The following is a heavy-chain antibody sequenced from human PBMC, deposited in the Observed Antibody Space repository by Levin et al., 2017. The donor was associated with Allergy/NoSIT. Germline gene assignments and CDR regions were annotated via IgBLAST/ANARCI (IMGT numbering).Heavy chain of an antibody. CDR2: INHSGST. CDR1: GGSFSGYY. J-gene: IGHJ4*02. V-gene: IGHV4-34*01. Sequence: TSETLSLTCAVYGGSFSGYYWSWIRQPPGKGLEWIGEINHSGSTNYNPSLKSRVTISVDTSKNQFSLKLSSVTAADTAVYYCASSNYWGQGTLVTVSS. CDR3: ASSNY.